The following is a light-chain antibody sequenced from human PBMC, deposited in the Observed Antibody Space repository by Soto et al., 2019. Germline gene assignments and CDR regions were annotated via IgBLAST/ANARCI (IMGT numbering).Light chain of an antibody. CDR2: DVS. Sequence: QSVLTQPASVSGSPGQSITITCTGTSSDVGGYKSVSWYQQHPGKAPKLMIYDVSNRPSGVSDRFSGSKSGNTASLTISGLQAEDEAEYYCSSHTSSSTLVVFGTGTKLTV. J-gene: IGLJ1*01. CDR3: SSHTSSSTLVV. CDR1: SSDVGGYKS. V-gene: IGLV2-14*03.